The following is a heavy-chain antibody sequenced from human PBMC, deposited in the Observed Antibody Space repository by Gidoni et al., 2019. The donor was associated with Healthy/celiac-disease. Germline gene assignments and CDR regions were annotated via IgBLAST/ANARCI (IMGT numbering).Heavy chain of an antibody. CDR3: ASGSIAESASDP. J-gene: IGHJ5*02. D-gene: IGHD6-6*01. Sequence: VQLVESGGGLVQPGGALRLSGAASGSPFSSSDMHWVRQATGQGREWASASGTAGDTHEPGHVKGRFTISTETAKTSLYLQRNSLRAEDTAVYDGASGSIAESASDPWGQGTLVTASS. CDR2: SGTAGDT. V-gene: IGHV3-13*01. CDR1: GSPFSSSD.